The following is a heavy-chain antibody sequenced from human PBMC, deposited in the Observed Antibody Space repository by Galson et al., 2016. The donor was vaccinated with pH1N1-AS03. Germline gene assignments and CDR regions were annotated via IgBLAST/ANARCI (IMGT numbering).Heavy chain of an antibody. V-gene: IGHV3-23*01. Sequence: SLRLSCAASGFTFNCAMSWVRQAPGRGLEWVSAISGSGGNTFYEDSVRGRFTISRDNSENTLYLQMNNLRAEDTAVYYCAKVMHGYGSSWSNFFDHWGQGTLVTVSS. CDR3: AKVMHGYGSSWSNFFDH. J-gene: IGHJ4*02. D-gene: IGHD6-13*01. CDR1: GFTFNCA. CDR2: ISGSGGNT.